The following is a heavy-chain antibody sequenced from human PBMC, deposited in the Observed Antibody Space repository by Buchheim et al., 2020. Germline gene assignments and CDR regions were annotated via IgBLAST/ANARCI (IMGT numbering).Heavy chain of an antibody. CDR1: GFTFSSYG. D-gene: IGHD6-19*01. CDR2: ISYDGSNK. J-gene: IGHJ4*02. CDR3: AKETPGIAVAGTPF. V-gene: IGHV3-30*18. Sequence: QVQLVESGGGVVQPGRSLRLSCAASGFTFSSYGMHWVRQAPGKGLEWVAVISYDGSNKYYADSVKGRFTISRVNSKNTLYLQMNSLRAEDTAVYYCAKETPGIAVAGTPFWGQGTL.